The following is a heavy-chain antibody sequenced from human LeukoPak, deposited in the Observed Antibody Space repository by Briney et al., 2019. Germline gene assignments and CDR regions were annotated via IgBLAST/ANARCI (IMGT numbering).Heavy chain of an antibody. CDR1: GFTFSSYA. J-gene: IGHJ4*02. D-gene: IGHD4-17*01. Sequence: GRSLRLSCAASGFTFSSYAMHWVRQTPGKGLEWVAVISYDGSNKYYADSVKGRFTISRDNSRNTLYLQINSLRDEDTAVYYCAREGGDYAGSCDFWGQGTLVFVSS. V-gene: IGHV3-30-3*01. CDR3: AREGGDYAGSCDF. CDR2: ISYDGSNK.